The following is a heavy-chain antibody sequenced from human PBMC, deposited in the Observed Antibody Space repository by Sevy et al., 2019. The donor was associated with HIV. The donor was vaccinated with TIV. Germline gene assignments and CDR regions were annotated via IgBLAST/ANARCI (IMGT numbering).Heavy chain of an antibody. Sequence: GSLRLSCAASGFTFSSYGMQWVRQAPGKGLEWVAVIWYDGSNKYYADSVKGRFTISRDNSKNTLYLQMNSLRAEDTAVNYCARGPSSHYDFWSGYPPDYYYGMDVWGQGTTVTVSS. CDR3: ARGPSSHYDFWSGYPPDYYYGMDV. CDR2: IWYDGSNK. CDR1: GFTFSSYG. V-gene: IGHV3-33*01. J-gene: IGHJ6*02. D-gene: IGHD3-3*01.